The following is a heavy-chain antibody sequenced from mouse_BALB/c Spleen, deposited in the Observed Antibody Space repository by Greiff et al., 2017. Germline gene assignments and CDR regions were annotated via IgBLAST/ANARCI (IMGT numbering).Heavy chain of an antibody. Sequence: DVQLQESGPGLVKPSQSLSLTCTVTGYSITSDYAWNWIRQFPGNKLEWMGYISYSGSTSYNPSLKSRISITRDTSKNQFFLQLNSVTTEDTATYYCARLGGYDVDYWGQGTTLTVSS. D-gene: IGHD2-2*01. CDR3: ARLGGYDVDY. CDR1: GYSITSDYA. V-gene: IGHV3-2*02. J-gene: IGHJ2*01. CDR2: ISYSGST.